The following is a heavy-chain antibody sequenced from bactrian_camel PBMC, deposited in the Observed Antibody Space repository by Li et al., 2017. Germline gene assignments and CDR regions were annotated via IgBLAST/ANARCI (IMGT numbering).Heavy chain of an antibody. J-gene: IGHJ4*01. Sequence: VQLVESGGGLVQPGGSLRPSCAASGFSFSSYYMIWVRQAPGKGLEWVSTQYKESVKGRFTIAQDNVKNSFSFYLQMDSLKPEDTATYYCSHVTTLADYDVCRLLYGQGTQVTVS. D-gene: IGHD4*01. CDR2: T. CDR1: GFSFSSYY. V-gene: IGHV3S40*01.